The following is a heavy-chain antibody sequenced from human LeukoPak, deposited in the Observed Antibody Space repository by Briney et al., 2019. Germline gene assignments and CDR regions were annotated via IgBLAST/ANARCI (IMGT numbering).Heavy chain of an antibody. D-gene: IGHD3-22*01. J-gene: IGHJ4*02. CDR1: GFTFSSYS. CDR2: ISSSSSYI. V-gene: IGHV3-21*01. CDR3: ARDRGYYDSSGYTPIDY. Sequence: GGSLRLSCAASGFTFSSYSMNWVRQAPEKGLEWVSSISSSSSYIYYADSVKGRFTISRDNAKNSLYLQMNSLRAEDTAVYYCARDRGYYDSSGYTPIDYWGQGTLVTVSS.